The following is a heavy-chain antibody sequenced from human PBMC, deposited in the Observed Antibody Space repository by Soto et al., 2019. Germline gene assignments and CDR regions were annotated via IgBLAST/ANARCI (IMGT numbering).Heavy chain of an antibody. V-gene: IGHV3-21*01. J-gene: IGHJ5*02. CDR2: ISSSSSYI. CDR3: ARESVLRFLEWFPTNWFDP. CDR1: GFTFSSYS. D-gene: IGHD3-3*01. Sequence: PGGSLRLSCAASGFTFSSYSMNWVRQAPGKGLEWVSSISSSSSYIYYAGSVKGRFTISRDNAKNSLYLQMNSLRAEDTAVYYCARESVLRFLEWFPTNWFDPWGQGTLVTVSS.